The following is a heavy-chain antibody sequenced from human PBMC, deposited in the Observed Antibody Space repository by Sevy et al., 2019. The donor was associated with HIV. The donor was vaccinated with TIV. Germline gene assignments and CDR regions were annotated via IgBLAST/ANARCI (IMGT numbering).Heavy chain of an antibody. D-gene: IGHD5-12*01. J-gene: IGHJ4*02. CDR1: GYTFAVYY. CDR2: INPNSGVT. V-gene: IGHV1-2*06. Sequence: ASVKVSCKASGYTFAVYYMHWVRQAPGQGLEWMGRINPNSGVTNYAQKFQGRVTMTRDTSITTAYMELNRLGSDDTAVYYCAVLATISPFDYWGQGSLVTVSS. CDR3: AVLATISPFDY.